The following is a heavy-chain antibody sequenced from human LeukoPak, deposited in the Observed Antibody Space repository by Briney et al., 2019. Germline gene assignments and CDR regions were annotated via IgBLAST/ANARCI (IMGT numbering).Heavy chain of an antibody. D-gene: IGHD2-2*01. Sequence: ASMKVSCKASGYTFTSYDINWVRQATGQGLEWMGWMNPNSGNTGYAQKFQGRVTITRNTSISTAYMELSSLRSEDTAVYYCARGRRYCSSTSCYGNRGYYYYYMDVWGKGTTVTVSS. CDR3: ARGRRYCSSTSCYGNRGYYYYYMDV. J-gene: IGHJ6*03. CDR1: GYTFTSYD. CDR2: MNPNSGNT. V-gene: IGHV1-8*01.